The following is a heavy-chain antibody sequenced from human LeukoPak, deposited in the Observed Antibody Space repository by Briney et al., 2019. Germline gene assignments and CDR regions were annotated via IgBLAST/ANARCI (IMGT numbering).Heavy chain of an antibody. V-gene: IGHV3-30*14. D-gene: IGHD1-26*01. CDR2: ISYDGSNK. Sequence: GGSLRLSCAASGFTFSSYAMHWVRQAPDKGLEWVAVISYDGSNKYYADSVKGRFTISRDNSKNTLYLQMNSLRAEDTAVYYCARRVGSWEFDYWGQGTLVTVSS. J-gene: IGHJ4*02. CDR3: ARRVGSWEFDY. CDR1: GFTFSSYA.